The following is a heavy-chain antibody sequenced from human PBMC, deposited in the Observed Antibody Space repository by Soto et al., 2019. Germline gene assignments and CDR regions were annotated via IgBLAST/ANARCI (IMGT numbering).Heavy chain of an antibody. CDR2: FHYGGST. J-gene: IGHJ5*01. V-gene: IGHV4-39*02. CDR1: GGSISSSSYY. D-gene: IGHD3-10*01. CDR3: SRSPGDWAPCDS. Sequence: QLQLQESGPGLVKPSETLSLTCTVSGGSISSSSYYWGWIRQPPGKGLEWIGSFHYGGSTYYNPSLKGRGTISVDTSKNDSSLQLSSVTAADTAVYYCSRSPGDWAPCDSWGQGTLVTVSS.